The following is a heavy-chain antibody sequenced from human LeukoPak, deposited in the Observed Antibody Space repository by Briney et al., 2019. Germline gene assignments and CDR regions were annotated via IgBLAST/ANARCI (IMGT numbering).Heavy chain of an antibody. D-gene: IGHD3-22*01. J-gene: IGHJ4*02. V-gene: IGHV1-2*06. Sequence: GASVKVSCKASGYTFTGYYMHWVRQAPGQGLEWMGRINPNSGGTNYAQKFQGRVTMTRDTTISTVYMELSSLRSEDTAVYYCARGGHYYDSSGYPGYWGQGTLVTVSS. CDR3: ARGGHYYDSSGYPGY. CDR2: INPNSGGT. CDR1: GYTFTGYY.